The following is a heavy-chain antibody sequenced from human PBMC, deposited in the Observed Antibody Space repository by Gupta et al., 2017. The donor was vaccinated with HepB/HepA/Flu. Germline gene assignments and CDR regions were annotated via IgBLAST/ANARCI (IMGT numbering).Heavy chain of an antibody. D-gene: IGHD2-8*01. J-gene: IGHJ2*01. CDR3: GKHPPNGQTGYFEL. CDR2: IHYSGNS. CDR1: GGSFSSDGYY. V-gene: IGHV4-39*01. Sequence: QLHLQESGPGLVKPSETLSLTCIVSGGSFSSDGYYWGWIRQPPGKGLEWIGSIHYSGNSYYSPSFQSRFTISVDMSRSQFSLTLRSVAAADTAIYYCGKHPPNGQTGYFELWGRGTLVTVSS.